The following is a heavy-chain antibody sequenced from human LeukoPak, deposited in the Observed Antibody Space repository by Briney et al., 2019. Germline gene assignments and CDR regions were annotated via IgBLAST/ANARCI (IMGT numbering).Heavy chain of an antibody. Sequence: PGGSLRLSCVASGFTFRDYSMAWVRQVPGGGLEWVSAIARDDFTFYPDSLKGRFAISRDNSRNTLYLQMNSLRAEDTAVYYCVKERDRGTDVADDFDLWGQGTLVTVSS. J-gene: IGHJ4*02. V-gene: IGHV3-23*01. D-gene: IGHD6-19*01. CDR2: IARDDFT. CDR3: VKERDRGTDVADDFDL. CDR1: GFTFRDYS.